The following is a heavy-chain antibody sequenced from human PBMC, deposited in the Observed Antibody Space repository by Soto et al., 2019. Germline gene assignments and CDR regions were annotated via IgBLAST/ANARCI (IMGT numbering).Heavy chain of an antibody. CDR3: ARHEGYYGSPAAGLFDY. J-gene: IGHJ4*02. V-gene: IGHV5-51*01. CDR2: IYPGDSDT. CDR1: GYSFTSYW. Sequence: PGESLKISCKGSGYSFTSYWIGWVRQMPGKGLEWMGIIYPGDSDTRYSPSLQGQVTISADKSISTAYLQWSSLKASDTAMYYCARHEGYYGSPAAGLFDYWGQGTLVTVSS. D-gene: IGHD3-10*01.